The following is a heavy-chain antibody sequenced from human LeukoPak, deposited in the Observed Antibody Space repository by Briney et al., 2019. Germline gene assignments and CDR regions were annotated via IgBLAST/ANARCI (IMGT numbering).Heavy chain of an antibody. D-gene: IGHD6-19*01. CDR1: GYTFIGYY. J-gene: IGHJ6*02. V-gene: IGHV1-2*06. Sequence: ASVKVSCKASGYTFIGYYMHWVRQAPGQGPEWMGRINPNSGGTNYAQKFRGRVTMTRDTSISTAYMELSRLRSDDTAVYYCARGDVAGLYGMDVWGQGTTVTVSS. CDR3: ARGDVAGLYGMDV. CDR2: INPNSGGT.